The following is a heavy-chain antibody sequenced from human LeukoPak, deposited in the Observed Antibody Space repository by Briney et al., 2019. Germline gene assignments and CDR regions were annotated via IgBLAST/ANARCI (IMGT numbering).Heavy chain of an antibody. Sequence: PGGSLRLSCAASGFTFSSYAMAWVRQAPGKGLEWVSSISGDGNYIYYADSVEGRFTFSRDNSRNTLYLEMSSLRAEDTAVYYCGRQGGQMGDSVVVPHATSFDYWGQGTLVTVSS. CDR3: GRQGGQMGDSVVVPHATSFDY. CDR1: GFTFSSYA. CDR2: ISGDGNYI. J-gene: IGHJ4*02. V-gene: IGHV3-23*01. D-gene: IGHD2-2*01.